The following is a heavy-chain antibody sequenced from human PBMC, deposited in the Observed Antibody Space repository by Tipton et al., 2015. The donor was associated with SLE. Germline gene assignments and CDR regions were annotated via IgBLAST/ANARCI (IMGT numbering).Heavy chain of an antibody. D-gene: IGHD3-16*01. CDR3: AKSGVYDYIWGSSLAYYYFDL. CDR1: GFTFRSSP. CDR2: ISGSGGRT. Sequence: GSLRLSCAASGFTFRSSPMSWVRQAPGKGLEWVSAISGSGGRTYYADSVKGRLTISRDNSKTTLYLQMNSLRAEDTAVYYCAKSGVYDYIWGSSLAYYYFDLWGRGALVTVSS. V-gene: IGHV3-23*01. J-gene: IGHJ2*01.